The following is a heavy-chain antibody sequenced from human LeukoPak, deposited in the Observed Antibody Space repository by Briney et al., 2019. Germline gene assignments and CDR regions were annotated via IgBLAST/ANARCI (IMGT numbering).Heavy chain of an antibody. CDR3: ARDDCGDTCYPGGY. CDR2: SNACNGDT. J-gene: IGHJ4*02. D-gene: IGHD2-21*01. V-gene: IGHV1-3*01. CDR1: GYTFTNYV. Sequence: GASGKVSCKASGYTFTNYVIHWVRQAPGQRRGWRGWSNACNGDTKYSHHFQGRVTITRDTSASTAYMDMSSLTSEDTALYYCARDDCGDTCYPGGYWGQGTLVTVSS.